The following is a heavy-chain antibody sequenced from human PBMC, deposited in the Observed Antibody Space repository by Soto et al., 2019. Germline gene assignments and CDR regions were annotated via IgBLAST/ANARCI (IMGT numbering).Heavy chain of an antibody. CDR3: ARGYYYGSGSYYLDYYYYGMDV. CDR2: IYTSGST. V-gene: IGHV4-4*07. CDR1: GGSSSSYY. Sequence: SETLSLTCTVPGGSSSSYYWSWIRQPAGKGLEWIGRIYTSGSTNYNPSLKIRVTMSVDTSKNQFSLKLSSVTAADTAVYYCARGYYYGSGSYYLDYYYYGMDVWGQGTTVTVSS. D-gene: IGHD3-10*01. J-gene: IGHJ6*02.